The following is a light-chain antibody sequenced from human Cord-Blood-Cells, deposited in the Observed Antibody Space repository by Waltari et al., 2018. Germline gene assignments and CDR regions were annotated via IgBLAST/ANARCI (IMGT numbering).Light chain of an antibody. V-gene: IGKV3-11*01. CDR2: DAS. CDR1: QRVSSY. CDR3: QQRSNWPLT. Sequence: EIVLTQSPATLSLSPGERATLSCRASQRVSSYLAWYQQKPGQAPRLLIYDASNRATGISARFRGSGSGTDFTLTISSLEPEDFAVYYCQQRSNWPLTFGGGTKVEIK. J-gene: IGKJ4*01.